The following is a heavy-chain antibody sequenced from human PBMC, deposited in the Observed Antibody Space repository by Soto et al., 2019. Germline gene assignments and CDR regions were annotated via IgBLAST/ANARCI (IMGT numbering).Heavy chain of an antibody. J-gene: IGHJ4*02. V-gene: IGHV3-30-3*01. CDR2: ISFDEINK. CDR1: GFRFSNYA. Sequence: QVQLVESGGGVVQPGKSLRLSCAASGFRFSNYAMHWVRHAPGKGLEWVASISFDEINKKYSDSVKGRFTISRDNPKNTLFLQMNSLRTEDPAIYYCSSLYYYGLTYYFDYWGQGSLVTVSS. CDR3: SSLYYYGLTYYFDY. D-gene: IGHD3-16*01.